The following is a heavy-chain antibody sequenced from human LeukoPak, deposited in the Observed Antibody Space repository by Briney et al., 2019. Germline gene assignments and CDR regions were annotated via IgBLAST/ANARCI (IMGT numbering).Heavy chain of an antibody. V-gene: IGHV4-39*01. CDR2: IYYSGST. CDR3: ARHTYCGGDCYSFDY. D-gene: IGHD2-21*02. Sequence: SSETLSLTCTVSGGSISSSSYYWGWIRQPPGKGLEWIGSIYYSGSTYYNPSLKSRVTISVDTSKNQFSLKLSSVTAADTAVYYCARHTYCGGDCYSFDYWGQGTLVTVSS. J-gene: IGHJ4*02. CDR1: GGSISSSSYY.